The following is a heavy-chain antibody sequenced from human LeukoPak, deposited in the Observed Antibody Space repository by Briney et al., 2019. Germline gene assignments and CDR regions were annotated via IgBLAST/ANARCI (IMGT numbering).Heavy chain of an antibody. CDR3: ARGVPARRFDY. V-gene: IGHV3-11*04. J-gene: IGHJ4*02. Sequence: GGSLRLSCAASGFNFINAWMSWVRQAPGKGLEWVSYISSSGSTTYYADSVKGRFTISRDNAKNSLSLQMNSLRVEDTAVYYCARGVPARRFDYWGQGTLVTVSS. CDR2: ISSSGSTT. CDR1: GFNFINAW.